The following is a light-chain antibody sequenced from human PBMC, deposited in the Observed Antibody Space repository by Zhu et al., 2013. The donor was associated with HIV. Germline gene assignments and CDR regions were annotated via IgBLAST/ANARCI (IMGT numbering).Light chain of an antibody. CDR1: SLRTFY. CDR3: SSRDTTTYHVI. CDR2: DKN. V-gene: IGLV3-19*01. Sequence: SSELTQDPAVSVALGQTVRITCQGDSLRTFYASWYQQKPGQAPVLVFYDKNNRPSGIPDRFSGSRSGNTASLTITGTQAEDEAAYFCSSRDTTTYHVIFGGGTRLTVL. J-gene: IGLJ2*01.